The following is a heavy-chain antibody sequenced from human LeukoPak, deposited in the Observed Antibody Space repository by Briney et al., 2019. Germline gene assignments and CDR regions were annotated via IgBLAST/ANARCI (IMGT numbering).Heavy chain of an antibody. J-gene: IGHJ4*02. Sequence: PGGSLRLSCAASGFTFSSYAMSWVRQAPGKGLEWVSAISGSGGSTYYADSVKGRFTISRDNSKDTLYLQMNSLRAEDTAVYYCARAGRGGYNYADYWGQGTPVTVSS. CDR2: ISGSGGST. CDR1: GFTFSSYA. V-gene: IGHV3-23*01. D-gene: IGHD5-24*01. CDR3: ARAGRGGYNYADY.